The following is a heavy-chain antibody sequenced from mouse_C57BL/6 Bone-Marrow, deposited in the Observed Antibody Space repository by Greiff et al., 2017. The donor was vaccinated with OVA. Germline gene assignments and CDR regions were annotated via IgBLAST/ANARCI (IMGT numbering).Heavy chain of an antibody. D-gene: IGHD1-1*01. J-gene: IGHJ3*01. Sequence: VQLKQSVAELVRPGASVKLSCTASGFNINNTYMHWVKQRPEQGLEWIGRIDPANGNTKYAPKFQGKATITADTSSNTAYLQLSSLTSEDTAIYYCARPHYYGSPWFAYWGQGTLVTVSA. CDR2: IDPANGNT. V-gene: IGHV14-3*01. CDR1: GFNINNTY. CDR3: ARPHYYGSPWFAY.